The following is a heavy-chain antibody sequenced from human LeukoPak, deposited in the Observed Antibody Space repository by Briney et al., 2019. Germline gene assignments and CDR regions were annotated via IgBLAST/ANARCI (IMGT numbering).Heavy chain of an antibody. D-gene: IGHD1-14*01. CDR2: IWFDGSNR. CDR3: ARDRIYYSDY. CDR1: GFTFGSYG. V-gene: IGHV3-33*01. Sequence: GGSLRLSCAASGFTFGSYGMHWVRQAPGKGREWVALIWFDGSNRYYADSVRGRFTISRDNPKNTLYLKMNSVSAEDTAVYYCARDRIYYSDYWGGGTLVTVSS. J-gene: IGHJ4*02.